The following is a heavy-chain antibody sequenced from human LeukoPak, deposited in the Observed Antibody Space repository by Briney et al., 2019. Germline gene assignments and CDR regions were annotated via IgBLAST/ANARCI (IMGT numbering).Heavy chain of an antibody. V-gene: IGHV4-39*01. CDR1: GASMKWSSDY. D-gene: IGHD5-12*01. CDR2: IFYTGTT. J-gene: IGHJ6*02. Sequence: SETLSHTCNVSGASMKWSSDYLGWVRQPPGKGLEWIGSIFYTGTTYYNPSLRSRLTISVDTSENQFSLRLTAVAAADTAVYYCARHRVVQVARRHFYHGLDVWGHGTTVTVSS. CDR3: ARHRVVQVARRHFYHGLDV.